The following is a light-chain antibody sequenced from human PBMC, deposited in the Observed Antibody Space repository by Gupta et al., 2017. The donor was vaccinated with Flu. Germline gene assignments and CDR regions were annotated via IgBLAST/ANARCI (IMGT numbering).Light chain of an antibody. CDR2: GAS. CDR1: EHSLNRY. CDR3: QQWTSSPGLFT. Sequence: LSLSPGDRDTRSCRASEHSLNRYLAWYQEKPCQAPRLRIFGASRRAMGSADKFSGSGAGADFTLTISRREPEDFEVYYCQQWTSSPGLFTFGHGTKVDVK. V-gene: IGKV3-20*01. J-gene: IGKJ3*01.